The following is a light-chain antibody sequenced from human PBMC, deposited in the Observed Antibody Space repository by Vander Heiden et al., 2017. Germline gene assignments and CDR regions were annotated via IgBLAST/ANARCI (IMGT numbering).Light chain of an antibody. J-gene: IGKJ1*01. Sequence: DILMTQSPDSLAVSLGERATINCKSSQNILYSSNNKNFLAWYQLKPGQPPKLLISWASTRESGVPDRFSGSGSQTDFTLTISSLLAEDVAVYYCQQYYTTPWTFGQGTKVEI. V-gene: IGKV4-1*01. CDR1: QNILYSSNNKNF. CDR2: WAS. CDR3: QQYYTTPWT.